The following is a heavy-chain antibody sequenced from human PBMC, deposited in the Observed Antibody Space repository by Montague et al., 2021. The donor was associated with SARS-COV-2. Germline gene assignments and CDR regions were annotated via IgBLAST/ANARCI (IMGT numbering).Heavy chain of an antibody. J-gene: IGHJ4*02. D-gene: IGHD3-10*01. CDR1: GGSISSSNW. CDR3: ARGDGHYYGSGTYPYY. CDR2: IYHSGNT. Sequence: SETLSLTCAVSGGSISSSNWWNWVRQPPGKGLEWIGEIYHSGNTNYNPSLKSRVTMSVDTSKNQFSLKLSSVTAADTAVYYCARGDGHYYGSGTYPYYWGQGTLVTVSS. V-gene: IGHV4-4*02.